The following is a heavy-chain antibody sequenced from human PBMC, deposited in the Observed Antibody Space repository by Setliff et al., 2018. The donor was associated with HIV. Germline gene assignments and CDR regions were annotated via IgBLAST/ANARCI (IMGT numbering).Heavy chain of an antibody. V-gene: IGHV4-61*02. J-gene: IGHJ4*02. Sequence: SETLSLTCTVSGGSISSGSYYWGWIRQPAGKGLEWIGRIYGSGSTTFNPSLKSRVTISIETSNTRFSLWLRSATAADTATYFCARLGRAIDDGGSSLRLDFWGQGMLVTVSS. D-gene: IGHD2-21*01. CDR2: IYGSGST. CDR3: ARLGRAIDDGGSSLRLDF. CDR1: GGSISSGSYY.